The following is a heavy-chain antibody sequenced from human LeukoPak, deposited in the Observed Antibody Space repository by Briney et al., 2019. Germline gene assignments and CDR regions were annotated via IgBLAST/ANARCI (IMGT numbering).Heavy chain of an antibody. CDR3: ARRSITMVRGVRWYFAY. V-gene: IGHV4-38-2*02. J-gene: IGHJ4*02. D-gene: IGHD3-10*01. CDR2: IYHSGST. Sequence: SETLSLTCTVAGYSISRVYYWGWIRQPPGKGLEWIGSIYHSGSTYYNPSLKSRVTISVDTSKKQFSLKLSSVTAADTAVYYCARRSITMVRGVRWYFAYWGQGALVTVSS. CDR1: GYSISRVYY.